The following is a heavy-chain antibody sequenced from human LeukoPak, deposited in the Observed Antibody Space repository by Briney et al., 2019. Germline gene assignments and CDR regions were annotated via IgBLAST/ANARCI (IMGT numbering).Heavy chain of an antibody. CDR2: IKSKTDGGTT. CDR1: GFTSIAYA. CDR3: STTYYYGSSEGY. J-gene: IGHJ4*02. Sequence: GGSLRLSCVGSGFTSIAYALTWARQAPGKGLEWVGRIKSKTDGGTTDYAAPVKGRFTISRDDSKNTLYLQMNSLKTEDTAVYYCSTTYYYGSSEGYWGQGTLVTVSS. D-gene: IGHD3-22*01. V-gene: IGHV3-15*01.